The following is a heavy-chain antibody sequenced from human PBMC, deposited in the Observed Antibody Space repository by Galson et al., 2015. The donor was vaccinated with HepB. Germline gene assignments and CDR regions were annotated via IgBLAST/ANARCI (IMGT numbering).Heavy chain of an antibody. CDR2: IKRKANNYAT. J-gene: IGHJ4*02. D-gene: IGHD2-15*01. Sequence: SLRLSCAASGFTFSGANMHWVRQASGKGLEWVGRIKRKANNYATEYAASVTGRFTISRDDSENTAYLQMNSLKTEDTAVYYCMSVAGEQRNWGQGTLVTVSS. CDR3: MSVAGEQRN. CDR1: GFTFSGAN. V-gene: IGHV3-73*01.